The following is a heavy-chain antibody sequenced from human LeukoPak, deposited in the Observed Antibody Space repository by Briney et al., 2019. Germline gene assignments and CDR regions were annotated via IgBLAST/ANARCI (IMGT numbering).Heavy chain of an antibody. CDR1: GGSISSSSYY. J-gene: IGHJ5*02. D-gene: IGHD2-21*02. CDR3: AKKNIDSGDLCFDP. Sequence: SETLSLTCTVSGGSISSSSYYWGWIRQPPGKGLEWIGSIYYSGSTYYNPSLKSRVTMSVDTSKNQFSLKLNSVSAADTAIYYCAKKNIDSGDLCFDPWGQGTLVTVSS. CDR2: IYYSGST. V-gene: IGHV4-39*07.